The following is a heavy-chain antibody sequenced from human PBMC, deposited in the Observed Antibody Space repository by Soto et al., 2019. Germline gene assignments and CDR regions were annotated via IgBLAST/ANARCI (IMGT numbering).Heavy chain of an antibody. CDR1: GFTFSSYS. D-gene: IGHD2-15*01. J-gene: IGHJ4*02. CDR3: ARARGGYCSGGSCYSFDY. Sequence: EVQLVESGGGLVQPGGSLRLSCAASGFTFSSYSMNWVRQAPGKGLEWVSYISSSSSTIYYADSVKGRFTISRDNDKNSLYLQMNSLRAEDTAVYYCARARGGYCSGGSCYSFDYWGQGTLVTVSS. CDR2: ISSSSSTI. V-gene: IGHV3-48*01.